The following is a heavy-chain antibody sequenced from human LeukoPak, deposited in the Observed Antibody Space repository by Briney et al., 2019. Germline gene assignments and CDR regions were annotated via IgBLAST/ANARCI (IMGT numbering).Heavy chain of an antibody. D-gene: IGHD6-19*01. V-gene: IGHV3-23*01. CDR1: GFTFSSYG. CDR3: AELLTSGWRPIDY. J-gene: IGHJ4*02. Sequence: GGSLRLSCAASGFTFSSYGMSWVRQAPGKGLEWVSAISGSGGSTYYADSVKGRFTISRDNSKNTLYLQMNSLRAEDTAVYYCAELLTSGWRPIDYWGQGTLVTVSS. CDR2: ISGSGGST.